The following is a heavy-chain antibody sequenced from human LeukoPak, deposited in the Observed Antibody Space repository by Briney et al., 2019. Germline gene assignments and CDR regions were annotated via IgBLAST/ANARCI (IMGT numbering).Heavy chain of an antibody. V-gene: IGHV3-64D*06. CDR1: GFTFSNYA. Sequence: GGSLRLSCSASGFTFSNYAIHWVRQAPGKGLEYVSAISSNGGSTYYADSVKGRFTISGDNSKNTLYLQMSSLRPEDTAVYYCVKDPGSSGSGYYDYWGQGTLVTVSS. D-gene: IGHD6-19*01. J-gene: IGHJ4*02. CDR3: VKDPGSSGSGYYDY. CDR2: ISSNGGST.